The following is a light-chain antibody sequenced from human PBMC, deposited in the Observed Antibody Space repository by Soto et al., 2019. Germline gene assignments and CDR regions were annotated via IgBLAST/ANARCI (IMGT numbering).Light chain of an antibody. J-gene: IGKJ3*01. CDR1: QSVSSD. CDR3: HQDNDWPRFT. CDR2: GAS. V-gene: IGKV3-15*01. Sequence: EIVMTQSPATLSVSPGERATLSCRASQSVSSDLAWYQQKPGQAPRRLIYGASTRATGIPARFSGSGSGTEFTLTINSLQSEDLVVYYCHQDNDWPRFTVGPGTKVDIK.